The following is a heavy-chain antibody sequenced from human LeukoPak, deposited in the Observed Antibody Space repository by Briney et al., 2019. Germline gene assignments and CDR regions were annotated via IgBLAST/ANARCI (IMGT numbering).Heavy chain of an antibody. Sequence: ASVKVSCKASGGTFSSYAISWVRQAPGQGLEWMGRIIPIFGIANYAQKFQGRVTITADKSTSTAYMELSSLRSEDTAVYYYARGSCSGGSCYPALAYYFDYWGQGTLVTVSS. J-gene: IGHJ4*02. D-gene: IGHD2-15*01. V-gene: IGHV1-69*04. CDR1: GGTFSSYA. CDR2: IIPIFGIA. CDR3: ARGSCSGGSCYPALAYYFDY.